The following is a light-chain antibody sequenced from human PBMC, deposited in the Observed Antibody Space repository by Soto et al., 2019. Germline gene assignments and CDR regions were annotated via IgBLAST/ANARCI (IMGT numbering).Light chain of an antibody. CDR2: YKSGSDK. CDR3: MIWHSSAYV. CDR1: SGINVGTYR. J-gene: IGLJ2*01. Sequence: QLVLTQTSSLSASPGASASLACTLRSGINVGTYRIYWYQQKPGSPPQYLLRYKSGSDKQLGSGVPSRFSGSKDASANAGILLISGLLSEDEADYYCMIWHSSAYVFGGGTKLTVL. V-gene: IGLV5-45*03.